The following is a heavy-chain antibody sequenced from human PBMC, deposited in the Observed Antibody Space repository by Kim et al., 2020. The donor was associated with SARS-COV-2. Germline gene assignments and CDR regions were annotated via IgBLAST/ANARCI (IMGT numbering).Heavy chain of an antibody. D-gene: IGHD6-19*01. CDR1: GGSINNPSYY. CDR2: IYYSGDS. J-gene: IGHJ4*02. Sequence: SETLSLTCTVSGGSINNPSYYWTWIRQHAGKGLEWIGHIYYSGDSYSNPSLGSRPSVSLDTSKSQFSLRLSSVTAADTAVYYCARGDNSGWGVFDYWGQGILVTVSS. CDR3: ARGDNSGWGVFDY. V-gene: IGHV4-31*03.